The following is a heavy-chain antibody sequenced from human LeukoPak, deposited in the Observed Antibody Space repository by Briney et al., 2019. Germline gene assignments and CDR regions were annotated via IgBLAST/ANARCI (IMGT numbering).Heavy chain of an antibody. CDR3: ANSGYDSHY. V-gene: IGHV3-48*01. CDR1: EFTFSSYS. D-gene: IGHD5-12*01. CDR2: ISSSSSTI. Sequence: PGGSLRLSCAASEFTFSSYSMNWVRQAPGKGLEWVSYISSSSSTIYYADSVKGRFTISRDNAKNSLYLQMNSLRAEDTAVYYCANSGYDSHYWGQGTLVTVSS. J-gene: IGHJ4*02.